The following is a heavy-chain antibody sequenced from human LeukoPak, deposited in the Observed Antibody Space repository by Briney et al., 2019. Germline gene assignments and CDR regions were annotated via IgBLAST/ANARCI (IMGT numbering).Heavy chain of an antibody. J-gene: IGHJ4*02. CDR1: GFTFSRYS. CDR2: ISSSSSYR. D-gene: IGHD3-16*01. CDR3: MSYAGRSDDY. Sequence: GGSLRLSCAASGFTFSRYSMNWVRQAPGKGPEWVSSISSSSSYRYYADSVKGRFTISRDNAKNSLHLQVNSLRAEDTAVYYCMSYAGRSDDYWGQGTLVTVSS. V-gene: IGHV3-21*01.